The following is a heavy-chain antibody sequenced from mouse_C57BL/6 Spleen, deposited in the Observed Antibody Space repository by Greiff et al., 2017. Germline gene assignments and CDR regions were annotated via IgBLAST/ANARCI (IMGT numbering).Heavy chain of an antibody. V-gene: IGHV3-6*01. D-gene: IGHD2-2*01. CDR2: ISYDGSN. CDR3: ANGYPFDY. CDR1: GYSITSGYY. Sequence: DVKLQESGPGLVKPSQSLSLTCSVTGYSITSGYYWNWIRQFPGNKLEWMGYISYDGSNNYNPSLKNRISITRDTSKNQFFLKLNSVTTEDTATYYCANGYPFDYWGQGTTLTVSS. J-gene: IGHJ2*01.